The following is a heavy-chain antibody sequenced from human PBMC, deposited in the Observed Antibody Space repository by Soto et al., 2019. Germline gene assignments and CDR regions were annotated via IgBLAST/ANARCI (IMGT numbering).Heavy chain of an antibody. V-gene: IGHV4-4*02. CDR1: GGSISSSNW. D-gene: IGHD3-22*01. Sequence: LSLTCAVSGGSISSSNWWSWVRQPPGKGLEWIGEIYHSGSTNYNPSLKSRVTISVDKSKNQFSLKLSSVTAADTAVYYCARTSYDSSGYSYFDYWGQGTLVTVSS. J-gene: IGHJ4*02. CDR2: IYHSGST. CDR3: ARTSYDSSGYSYFDY.